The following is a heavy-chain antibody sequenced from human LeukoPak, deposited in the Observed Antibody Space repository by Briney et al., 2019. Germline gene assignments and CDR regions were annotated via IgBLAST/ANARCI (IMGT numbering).Heavy chain of an antibody. CDR3: ARQGRSRDPFEY. CDR2: IYYSGST. CDR1: GGSISSYY. J-gene: IGHJ4*02. Sequence: KASETLSLTCTVSGGSISSYYWSWIRQPPGKGLEWIGYIYYSGSTNYNPSLKSRVTISVDTSKNQFSLKLSSVTAADTAVYYCARQGRSRDPFEYWGQGTLVTVSS. V-gene: IGHV4-59*08.